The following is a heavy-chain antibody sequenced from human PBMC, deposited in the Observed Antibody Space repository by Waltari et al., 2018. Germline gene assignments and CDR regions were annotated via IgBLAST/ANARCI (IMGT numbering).Heavy chain of an antibody. CDR1: GGSISSYY. Sequence: QVQLQESGPGLVKPSETLSLTCTVSGGSISSYYWSWIRQPPGKGLEWIGYIYYSGSTNYNPSLKSRVTISVDTSKNQFSLKLSSVTAADTAVYYCARHPGSMEFNYFDYWGQGTLVTVSS. CDR3: ARHPGSMEFNYFDY. CDR2: IYYSGST. V-gene: IGHV4-59*08. D-gene: IGHD2-2*01. J-gene: IGHJ4*02.